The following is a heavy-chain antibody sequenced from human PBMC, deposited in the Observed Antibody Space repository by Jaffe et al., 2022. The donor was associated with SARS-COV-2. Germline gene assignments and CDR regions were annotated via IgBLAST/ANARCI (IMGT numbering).Heavy chain of an antibody. V-gene: IGHV4-39*01. CDR1: GGSISSSSYY. D-gene: IGHD3-16*01. Sequence: QLQLQESGPGLVKPSETLSLTCTVSGGSISSSSYYWGWIRQPPGKGLEWIGSIYYSGSTYYNPSLKSRVTISVDTSKNQFSLKLSSVTAADTAVYYCARLAGGINWFDPWGQGTLVTVSS. CDR3: ARLAGGINWFDP. CDR2: IYYSGST. J-gene: IGHJ5*02.